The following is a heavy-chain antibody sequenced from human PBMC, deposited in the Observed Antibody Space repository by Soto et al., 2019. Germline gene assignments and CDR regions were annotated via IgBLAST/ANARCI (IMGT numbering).Heavy chain of an antibody. Sequence: GXSVKVSCKASGYTFTSYDINWVRQATGQGLEWMGWMNPNSGNTDYAQKFQGRVTMTRNTSISTAYMELSSLRSEDTAVYYCASLPARLYHHGVDVWGQGPTVTVSS. CDR2: MNPNSGNT. D-gene: IGHD2-2*01. CDR1: GYTFTSYD. CDR3: ASLPARLYHHGVDV. V-gene: IGHV1-8*01. J-gene: IGHJ6*02.